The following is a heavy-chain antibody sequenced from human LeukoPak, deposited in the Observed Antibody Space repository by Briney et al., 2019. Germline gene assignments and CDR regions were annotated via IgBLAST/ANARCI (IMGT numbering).Heavy chain of an antibody. Sequence: GGSLRLSCVASGLTFRNYGFHWVRQAPGKGLEWVAIIYSGGGTTKYYAESVKDRFTITRDDSRDTLYLQMNSLRAEDTAVYYCVVILVPGGVWHFDLWGRGTLVTVSP. J-gene: IGHJ2*01. CDR3: VVILVPGGVWHFDL. CDR1: GLTFRNYG. D-gene: IGHD2-2*01. V-gene: IGHV3-33*03. CDR2: IYSGGGTTK.